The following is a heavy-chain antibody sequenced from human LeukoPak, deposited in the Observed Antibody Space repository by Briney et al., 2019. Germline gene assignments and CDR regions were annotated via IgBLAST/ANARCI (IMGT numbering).Heavy chain of an antibody. CDR2: IYYSGNT. CDR1: GGSMSNYY. V-gene: IGHV4-59*01. CDR3: ARRDAFDV. J-gene: IGHJ3*01. Sequence: SETLSLTCTVSGGSMSNYYWSWIRQAPGKGLEWIGYIYYSGNTNYNPSLKSRVTISIDTSNNQFSLKLSSVTAADTAVYYCARRDAFDVWGQGTMLTVSS.